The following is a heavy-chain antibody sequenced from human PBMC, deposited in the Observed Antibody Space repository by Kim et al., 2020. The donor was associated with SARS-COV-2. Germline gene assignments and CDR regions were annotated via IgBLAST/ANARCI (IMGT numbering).Heavy chain of an antibody. CDR1: GFTFTDYW. CDR2: VNNDGSST. CDR3: ARGYGSGTNY. D-gene: IGHD3-10*01. V-gene: IGHV3-74*01. J-gene: IGHJ4*02. Sequence: GGSLILSCTTSGFTFTDYWIHWVRQAPGKGLVCVSYVNNDGSSTGYADSVKGRFTISRDNAKNTLYLQMNSLRLEDTAVYYCARGYGSGTNYWGQGTLVT.